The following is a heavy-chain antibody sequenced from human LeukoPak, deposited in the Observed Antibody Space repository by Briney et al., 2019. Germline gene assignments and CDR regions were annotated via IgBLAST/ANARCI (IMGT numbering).Heavy chain of an antibody. J-gene: IGHJ4*02. CDR3: AKGPLCRGGDCYSDY. CDR2: IYHSGST. CDR1: GGSISSSNW. V-gene: IGHV4-4*02. D-gene: IGHD2-21*02. Sequence: SETLSLTCAVSGGSISSSNWWSWVRQPPGKGLEWIGEIYHSGSTNYNPSLKSRVTISVDKSKNQFSLKLSSVTAADTAVYYCAKGPLCRGGDCYSDYWGQGTLVTVSS.